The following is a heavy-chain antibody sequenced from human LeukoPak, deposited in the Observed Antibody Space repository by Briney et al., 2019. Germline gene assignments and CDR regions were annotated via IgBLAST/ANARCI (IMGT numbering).Heavy chain of an antibody. CDR3: ARGTMVRGVIDRYYFDY. J-gene: IGHJ4*02. CDR1: GGSISSYY. Sequence: KASETLSLTCTVSGGSISSYYWSWIRQPPGKGLEWIGYIYYSGSTNYNPSLNSRVTISVDTSKNQFSLKLSSVTAADTAVYYCARGTMVRGVIDRYYFDYWGQGTLVTVSS. D-gene: IGHD3-10*01. CDR2: IYYSGST. V-gene: IGHV4-59*01.